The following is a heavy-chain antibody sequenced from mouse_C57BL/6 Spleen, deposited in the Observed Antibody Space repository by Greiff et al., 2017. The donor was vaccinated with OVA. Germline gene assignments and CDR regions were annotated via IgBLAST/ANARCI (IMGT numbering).Heavy chain of an antibody. D-gene: IGHD1-1*01. J-gene: IGHJ4*01. CDR3: ARSVYQGAMDY. V-gene: IGHV1-64*01. CDR2: IHPNSGST. CDR1: GYTFTSYW. Sequence: VQLQQSGAELVKPGASVKLSCKASGYTFTSYWMHWVKQRPGQGLEWIGMIHPNSGSTNYNEKFKSQATLTVDKSSSTAYMQLSSLTSEDSAVYYCARSVYQGAMDYWGQGTSVTVSS.